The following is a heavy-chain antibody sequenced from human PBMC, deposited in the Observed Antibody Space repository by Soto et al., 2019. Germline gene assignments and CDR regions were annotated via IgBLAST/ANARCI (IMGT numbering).Heavy chain of an antibody. J-gene: IGHJ4*02. D-gene: IGHD2-2*01. CDR1: CSTFTSYA. CDR2: ISAGNGKT. Sequence: LVKDSCKSSCSTFTSYAVTCVLQATGQGLEWMGWISAGNGKTNFAQKFQGRVTMTTDTSTNTAYLELRSLRSDDTAMYFCARGYCGATTCYFNFDYWGQGNLVTVSS. V-gene: IGHV1-18*01. CDR3: ARGYCGATTCYFNFDY.